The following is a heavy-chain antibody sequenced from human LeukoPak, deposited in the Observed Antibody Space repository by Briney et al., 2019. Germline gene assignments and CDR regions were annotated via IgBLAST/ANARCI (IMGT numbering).Heavy chain of an antibody. V-gene: IGHV6-1*01. CDR1: GDSVSNKIAA. Sequence: SQTLSLTCGISGDSVSNKIAAWDWIRQSPSRGLEWLGRTFYRSKWSREYAESVRSRITINPDTSKNQFSMQLNLVTPEDTAVYYCTRSMAAPDKREYFFDFWGQGILVTVSS. D-gene: IGHD6-13*01. CDR3: TRSMAAPDKREYFFDF. J-gene: IGHJ4*02. CDR2: TFYRSKWSR.